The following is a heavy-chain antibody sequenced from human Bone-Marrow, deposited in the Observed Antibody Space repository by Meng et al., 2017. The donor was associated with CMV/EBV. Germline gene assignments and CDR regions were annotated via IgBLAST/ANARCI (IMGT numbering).Heavy chain of an antibody. CDR2: IKEDGREK. CDR1: GFTVSSNY. V-gene: IGHV3-7*01. J-gene: IGHJ4*02. CDR3: ARGKVYFDY. Sequence: GESLKISCAASGFTVSSNYMSWVRQAPGKGLEWVANIKEDGREKYYVDSVEGRFTVSRDNAKNSLYLQMDSLRVEDTAVYFCARGKVYFDYWGRGSLVTVSS.